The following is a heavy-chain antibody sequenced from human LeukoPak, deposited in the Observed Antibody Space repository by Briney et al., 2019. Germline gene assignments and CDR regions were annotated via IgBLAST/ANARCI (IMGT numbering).Heavy chain of an antibody. D-gene: IGHD3-10*01. Sequence: SETLSLTCTVSGGSISSSSYYWGWIRQPPGKGLEWIGSIYYSGSTYYNPSLKSRVTISVDTSKNQFSLKLSSVTAADTAVYYCARDATGWFGEFKMYYFDYWGQGTLVTVSS. J-gene: IGHJ4*02. CDR2: IYYSGST. CDR1: GGSISSSSYY. V-gene: IGHV4-39*07. CDR3: ARDATGWFGEFKMYYFDY.